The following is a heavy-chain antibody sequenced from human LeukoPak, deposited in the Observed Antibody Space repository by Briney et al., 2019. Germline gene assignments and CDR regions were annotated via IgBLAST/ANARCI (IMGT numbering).Heavy chain of an antibody. CDR3: AKLEYYYDSSGYPY. CDR2: ISGSGGST. J-gene: IGHJ4*02. D-gene: IGHD3-22*01. CDR1: GFTFSSYW. Sequence: PGGSLRLSCVASGFTFSSYWMHWVRQAPGKGLEWVSAISGSGGSTYYADSVKGRFTISRDNSKNTLYLQMNSLRAEDTAVYYCAKLEYYYDSSGYPYWGQGTLVTVSS. V-gene: IGHV3-23*01.